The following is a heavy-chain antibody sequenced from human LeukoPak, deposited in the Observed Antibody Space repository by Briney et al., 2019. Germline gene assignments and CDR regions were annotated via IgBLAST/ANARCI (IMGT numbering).Heavy chain of an antibody. D-gene: IGHD2-21*02. V-gene: IGHV3-23*01. CDR2: ISGSGGST. J-gene: IGHJ5*02. CDR1: GFTFSSYA. Sequence: GGPLRLSCAASGFTFSSYAMSWVRQAPGKGLEWVSAISGSGGSTYYADSVKGRFTISRDNSKNTLYLQMNSLRAEDTAVYYCAKVNRHIVVVTAIDHWGQGTLVTVSS. CDR3: AKVNRHIVVVTAIDH.